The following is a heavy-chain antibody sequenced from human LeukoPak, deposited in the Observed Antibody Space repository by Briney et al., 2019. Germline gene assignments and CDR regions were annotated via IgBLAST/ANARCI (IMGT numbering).Heavy chain of an antibody. CDR1: GGSFSGYY. Sequence: SETLSLTCAVYGGSFSGYYWSWIRQPPGKGLEWIGEINHSGSTNYNPSLKSRVTISVDTPKNQFSLNLSSVTAADTAVYYCARVDSINWYDSRGYFDYWGQGTLVTVSS. D-gene: IGHD6-13*01. J-gene: IGHJ4*02. V-gene: IGHV4-34*01. CDR2: INHSGST. CDR3: ARVDSINWYDSRGYFDY.